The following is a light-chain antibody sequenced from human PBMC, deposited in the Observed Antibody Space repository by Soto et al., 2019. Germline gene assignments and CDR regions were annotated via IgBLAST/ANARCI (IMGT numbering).Light chain of an antibody. Sequence: EVVMTQSPASLSASPGEMVTLSFSASQNIRSSLAWYQQRPGQAPRLLIYGASSRATGIPDRFSGSGSGTDFTLTISRLEPEDFAVYYCQQYGSSPWTFGQGTKVDIK. CDR2: GAS. J-gene: IGKJ1*01. V-gene: IGKV3-20*01. CDR3: QQYGSSPWT. CDR1: QNIRSS.